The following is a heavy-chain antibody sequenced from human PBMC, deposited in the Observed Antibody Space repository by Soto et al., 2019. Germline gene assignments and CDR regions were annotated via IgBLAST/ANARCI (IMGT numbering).Heavy chain of an antibody. Sequence: SATLALTGAFCGVSMSNDNWLTWLRQPPGNWLEWIGEIYHSWSTNYNPSLMSRVTISVDKSKNHFSLKVSSVTAADTAVYYCARVPYYDHVWGSSGDYWGKGTLVTVSS. CDR1: GVSMSNDNW. V-gene: IGHV4-4*02. J-gene: IGHJ4*02. D-gene: IGHD3-16*01. CDR2: IYHSWST. CDR3: ARVPYYDHVWGSSGDY.